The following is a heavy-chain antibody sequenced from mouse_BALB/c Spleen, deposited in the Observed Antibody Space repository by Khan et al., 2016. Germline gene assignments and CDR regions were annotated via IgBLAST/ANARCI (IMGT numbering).Heavy chain of an antibody. CDR3: SRDGGSYHGSCWYFDV. CDR2: INPSTGTT. D-gene: IGHD1-2*01. J-gene: IGHJ1*01. V-gene: IGHV1-7*01. Sequence: QVRLQQSGAELAKPGASVKMSCKASDYTFTTYWMHWVKQRPGKGLEWIGYINPSTGTTEYNQRFKDKATLTADKSSSTAYMQLSSLTYEDSAVYYCSRDGGSYHGSCWYFDVWGAGTTVTVSS. CDR1: DYTFTTYW.